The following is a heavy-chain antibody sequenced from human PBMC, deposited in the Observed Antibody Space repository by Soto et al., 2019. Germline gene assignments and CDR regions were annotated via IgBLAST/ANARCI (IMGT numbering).Heavy chain of an antibody. D-gene: IGHD6-6*01. CDR2: ISYSGST. CDR3: ARDRPGPQHYFDY. V-gene: IGHV4-59*12. CDR1: GGYISSYY. Sequence: PSETLSLTGTVSGGYISSYYWSWIRQPPGKGLEWIGCISYSGSTNYNPSLKSRVTISVDTSKNQFSLKLSSVTAEDTAVYYCARDRPGPQHYFDYWGQGNVVTVSS. J-gene: IGHJ4*02.